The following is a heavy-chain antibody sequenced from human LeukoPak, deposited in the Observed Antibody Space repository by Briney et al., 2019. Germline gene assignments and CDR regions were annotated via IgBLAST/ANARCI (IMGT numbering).Heavy chain of an antibody. Sequence: SETLSLTCAVYGGSFSGYYWSWIRQPPGTGLEWIGVINHSGSTNYYPPLRSRVPISVDTSKNQFPLKLGSLLAAATPVYYCARVGSPYNFDYRGQGTLVSVSS. V-gene: IGHV4-34*01. J-gene: IGHJ4*02. CDR1: GGSFSGYY. CDR3: ARVGSPYNFDY. CDR2: INHSGST. D-gene: IGHD1-1*01.